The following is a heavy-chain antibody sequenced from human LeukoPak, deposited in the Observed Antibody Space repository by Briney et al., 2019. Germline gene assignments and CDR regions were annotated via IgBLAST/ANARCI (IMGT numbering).Heavy chain of an antibody. Sequence: GGSLRLSCAASGFTVSSNYMSWVRQAPGKGLEWVSVIYSGGSTYYADSVKGRFTISRDTSKNTLYLQMNSLRAEDTAIYYCAKDLTYGDYAGGDAFDIWGQGTMVTVSS. D-gene: IGHD4-17*01. J-gene: IGHJ3*02. V-gene: IGHV3-53*01. CDR3: AKDLTYGDYAGGDAFDI. CDR2: IYSGGST. CDR1: GFTVSSNY.